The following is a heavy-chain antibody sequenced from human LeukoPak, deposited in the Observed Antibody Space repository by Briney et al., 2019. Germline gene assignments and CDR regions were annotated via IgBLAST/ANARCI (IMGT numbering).Heavy chain of an antibody. CDR2: ISSTGSDI. CDR3: ARDLPTGTYRAYFDN. J-gene: IGHJ4*02. V-gene: IGHV3-48*03. D-gene: IGHD1-26*01. CDR1: GFIFSNYE. Sequence: GGSLRLSCAGSGFIFSNYEMNWVRQAPGKGLEWVSYISSTGSDIYYADSVKGRFPITRDNAENSLYLQMNSLRAEDTAVYYCARDLPTGTYRAYFDNWGQGTLVTVSS.